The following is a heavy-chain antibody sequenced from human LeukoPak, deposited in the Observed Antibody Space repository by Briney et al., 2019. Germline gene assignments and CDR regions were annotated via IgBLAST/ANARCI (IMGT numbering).Heavy chain of an antibody. CDR3: ARKSYSASWHYFDY. D-gene: IGHD6-13*01. J-gene: IGHJ4*02. CDR2: IYHDDSDP. V-gene: IGHV5-51*01. CDR1: GYTFTNYW. Sequence: EESLKISCKGSGYTFTNYWIGWVRQMPGKGLEWMGIIYHDDSDPRYSPSFQGQVTISVDKSISTAYLEWSSLEASDTAIYYCARKSYSASWHYFDYWGQGTLVTVSS.